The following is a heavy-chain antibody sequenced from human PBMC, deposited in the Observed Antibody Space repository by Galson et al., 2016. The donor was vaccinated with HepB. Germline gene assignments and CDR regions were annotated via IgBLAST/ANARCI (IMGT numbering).Heavy chain of an antibody. CDR3: TKDRSRSTFYHYAMDV. J-gene: IGHJ6*02. CDR1: GFSFDDYA. V-gene: IGHV3-9*01. Sequence: SLRLSCAGSGFSFDDYAMHWVRQAPGKGLEWVSGISWNSGTIGYVDSVKGRFTISRDNAKNSLYLQMNSLGGEDTALYYCTKDRSRSTFYHYAMDVWGQGTTVTVSS. CDR2: ISWNSGTI. D-gene: IGHD1-26*01.